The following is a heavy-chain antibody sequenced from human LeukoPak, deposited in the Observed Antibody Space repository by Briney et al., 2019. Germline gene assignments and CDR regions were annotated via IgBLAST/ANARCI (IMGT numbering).Heavy chain of an antibody. Sequence: PGGSLRLSCAASGFTFSTYAMHWVRQAPGKGLEWVAVIWYDGSNKYYADSVKGRFTISRDNSKNTLYLQMNSLRAEDTAVYYCAKDRCSSTSCYDFDYWGQGTLVTVSS. J-gene: IGHJ4*02. CDR1: GFTFSTYA. CDR3: AKDRCSSTSCYDFDY. CDR2: IWYDGSNK. V-gene: IGHV3-33*06. D-gene: IGHD2-2*01.